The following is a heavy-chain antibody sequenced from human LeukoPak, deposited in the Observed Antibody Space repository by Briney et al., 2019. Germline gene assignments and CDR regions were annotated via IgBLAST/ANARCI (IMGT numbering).Heavy chain of an antibody. D-gene: IGHD2-21*01. V-gene: IGHV4-34*01. J-gene: IGHJ5*02. CDR3: ARGGRLIFRNWFDP. CDR2: INHSGST. CDR1: GGSISSGGYS. Sequence: QPSETLSLTCAVSGGSISSGGYSWNWIRQPPGKGLEWIGEINHSGSTNYNPSLKSRVTISVDTSKNQFSLKLSSVTAADTAVYYCARGGRLIFRNWFDPWGQGTPVTVSS.